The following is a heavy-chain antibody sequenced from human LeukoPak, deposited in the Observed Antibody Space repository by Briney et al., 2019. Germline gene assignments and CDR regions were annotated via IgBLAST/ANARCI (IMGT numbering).Heavy chain of an antibody. CDR3: AICISGYSYGYGDS. Sequence: ASVKVSCKASGSTFTGYSVNWVRQAPGQGPEWMGWMNPNSGNTGYAQKFQGRVSMTRDTSINTAYMELSSLGSEDTAVYYCAICISGYSYGYGDSWGQGTLVTVSS. J-gene: IGHJ4*02. CDR1: GSTFTGYS. CDR2: MNPNSGNT. V-gene: IGHV1-8*02. D-gene: IGHD5-18*01.